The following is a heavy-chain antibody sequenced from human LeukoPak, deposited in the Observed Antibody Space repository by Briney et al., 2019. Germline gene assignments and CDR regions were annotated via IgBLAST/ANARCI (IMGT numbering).Heavy chain of an antibody. CDR2: INHSGST. J-gene: IGHJ4*02. V-gene: IGHV4-34*01. Sequence: PSETLSLTCGVYGGSFSGYYWSWTRQPPGKGLEWIGEINHSGSTNYNPSLKSRVTISVDTSKNQFSLKLSSVTAADTAMYYCARHHDSGTYPLDYWGQGTLVTVSS. CDR1: GGSFSGYY. CDR3: ARHHDSGTYPLDY. D-gene: IGHD3-10*01.